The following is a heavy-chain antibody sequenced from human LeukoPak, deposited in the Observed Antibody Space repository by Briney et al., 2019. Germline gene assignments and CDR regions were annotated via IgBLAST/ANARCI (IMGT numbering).Heavy chain of an antibody. Sequence: GASVKVSCKASGYTFPSYGISWVRQAPGQGLEWMGWISAYNGNTNYAQKLQGRVTMTTDTSTSTAYMELRSLRSDDTAVYYCARDLDIVVVPAADVNFDYWGQGTPVTVSS. J-gene: IGHJ4*02. CDR2: ISAYNGNT. D-gene: IGHD2-2*03. CDR1: GYTFPSYG. V-gene: IGHV1-18*01. CDR3: ARDLDIVVVPAADVNFDY.